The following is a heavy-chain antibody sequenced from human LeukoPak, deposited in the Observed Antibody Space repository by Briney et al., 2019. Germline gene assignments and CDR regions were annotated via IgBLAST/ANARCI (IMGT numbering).Heavy chain of an antibody. CDR1: GFTFGNYG. Sequence: PGGSLRLSCAASGFTFGNYGMSWVRQAPGKGLEWVSGINWNGGSTGYADSVEGRFTVSRDNAKNSQYLQMNSLSVEDTALYYCARAQTYGDSRLLLDYWGQGTLVTVSS. D-gene: IGHD4-17*01. CDR2: INWNGGST. V-gene: IGHV3-20*04. J-gene: IGHJ4*02. CDR3: ARAQTYGDSRLLLDY.